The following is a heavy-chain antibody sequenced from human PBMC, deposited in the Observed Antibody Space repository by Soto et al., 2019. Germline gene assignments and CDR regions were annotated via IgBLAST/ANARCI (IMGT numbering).Heavy chain of an antibody. V-gene: IGHV3-15*07. CDR2: IKSKTDGGTT. CDR3: TTDGWRFLEWPGDY. CDR1: GFTFSNAW. D-gene: IGHD3-3*01. J-gene: IGHJ4*02. Sequence: GGSLRLSCAASGFTFSNAWMNWVRQAPGKGLEWVGRIKSKTDGGTTDYVAPVKGRFTISRDDSKNTLYLQMNSLKTEDTAVYYCTTDGWRFLEWPGDYWGQGTLVTVSS.